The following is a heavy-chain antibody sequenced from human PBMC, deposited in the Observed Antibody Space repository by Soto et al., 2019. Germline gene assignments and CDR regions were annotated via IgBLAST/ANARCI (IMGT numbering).Heavy chain of an antibody. CDR3: ARHVVDRWRGLYYFDY. J-gene: IGHJ4*02. CDR1: GFTVSSNS. Sequence: GGSLRLSCTASGFTVSSNSMNWVRQAPGKGLEWVSVIYGSVTTYYADSVKGRFTISRDSSKNTVYLQMNSLRAEDTAVYYCARHVVDRWRGLYYFDYWGQGTLVTVSS. V-gene: IGHV3-66*04. D-gene: IGHD2-15*01. CDR2: IYGSVTT.